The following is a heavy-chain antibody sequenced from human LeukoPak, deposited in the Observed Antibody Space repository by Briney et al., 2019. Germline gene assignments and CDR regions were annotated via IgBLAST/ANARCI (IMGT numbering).Heavy chain of an antibody. Sequence: SQTLSVTCVISGDSVSGNIVSWNWIRQSPSRGLEWLGRTYYRSKWYYDYEISLKSRISINPDKSKNQLSLQLNSVTPEDSAVYFCARDYHDSGGFDYWGQGTLVTVSS. CDR3: ARDYHDSGGFDY. V-gene: IGHV6-1*01. D-gene: IGHD3-22*01. J-gene: IGHJ4*02. CDR2: TYYRSKWYY. CDR1: GDSVSGNIVS.